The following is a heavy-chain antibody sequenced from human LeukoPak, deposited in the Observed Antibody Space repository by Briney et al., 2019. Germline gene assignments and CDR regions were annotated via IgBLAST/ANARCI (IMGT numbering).Heavy chain of an antibody. CDR1: GFTFSSYE. D-gene: IGHD1-26*01. V-gene: IGHV3-48*03. CDR3: ARDPYNGGYGASYYYYMDV. CDR2: ISSSGSTT. Sequence: PGGSLRLSCAASGFTFSSYEMNWVRQAPGKGLEWVSYISSSGSTTYYADSVKGRFTISRDNAKNSLYLQMNSLRAEDTAIYYCARDPYNGGYGASYYYYMDVWGKGTTVTISS. J-gene: IGHJ6*03.